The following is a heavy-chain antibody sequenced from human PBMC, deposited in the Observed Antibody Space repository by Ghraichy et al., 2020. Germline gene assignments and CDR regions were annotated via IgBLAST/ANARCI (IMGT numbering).Heavy chain of an antibody. D-gene: IGHD4-17*01. Sequence: GGSLRLSCSASGFTFSRHWMSWVPQAPRKGLEWVASIKADGSERHYVDSVKGRFTISRDNAENSLSLEMNSLRAEDTAIYYCARDPYGDYKYGGTDYWGQGTLVAVSS. V-gene: IGHV3-7*01. CDR1: GFTFSRHW. CDR2: IKADGSER. J-gene: IGHJ4*02. CDR3: ARDPYGDYKYGGTDY.